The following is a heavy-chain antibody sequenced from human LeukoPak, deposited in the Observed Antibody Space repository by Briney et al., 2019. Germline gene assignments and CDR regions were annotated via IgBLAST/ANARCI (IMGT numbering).Heavy chain of an antibody. V-gene: IGHV4-34*01. Sequence: SETLSLTCGASDGSLDIYYWMFVRQPPGKGLQWIGEITYRGSPYYHPSLNSRATISIDASQRHVSLNLRSVTAADTAVYYCATYGGDWKFDSWGQGTLVTVSS. CDR3: ATYGGDWKFDS. CDR1: DGSLDIYY. D-gene: IGHD2-21*02. J-gene: IGHJ4*02. CDR2: ITYRGSP.